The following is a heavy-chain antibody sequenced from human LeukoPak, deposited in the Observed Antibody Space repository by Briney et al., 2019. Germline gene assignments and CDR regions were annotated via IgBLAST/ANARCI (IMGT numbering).Heavy chain of an antibody. J-gene: IGHJ4*02. V-gene: IGHV3-20*04. D-gene: IGHD3-3*01. CDR3: AKGPSAYDFWSGSIRVTDY. CDR1: GFTFSSYS. CDR2: INWNGGST. Sequence: PGGSLRLSCAASGFTFSSYSMNWVRQAPGKGLEWVSGINWNGGSTGYADSVKGRFTISRDNAKNSLYLQMNSLRAEDTAVYYCAKGPSAYDFWSGSIRVTDYWGQGTLVTVSS.